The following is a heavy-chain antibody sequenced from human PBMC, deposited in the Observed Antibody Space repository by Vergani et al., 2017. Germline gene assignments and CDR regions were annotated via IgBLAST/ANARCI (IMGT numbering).Heavy chain of an antibody. CDR1: GGTFSSYT. V-gene: IGHV1-69*09. D-gene: IGHD2-15*01. Sequence: QVQLVQSGAEVKKPGSSVKVSCKASGGTFSSYTISWVRQAPGQGLEWMGRIIPILGIANYAQKFQGRVTITADKSTSTAYMELSSLRSEDTAVYYCARTAYAGYGSGGSCDYLYYFDYWGQGTLVTVSS. CDR2: IIPILGIA. J-gene: IGHJ4*02. CDR3: ARTAYAGYGSGGSCDYLYYFDY.